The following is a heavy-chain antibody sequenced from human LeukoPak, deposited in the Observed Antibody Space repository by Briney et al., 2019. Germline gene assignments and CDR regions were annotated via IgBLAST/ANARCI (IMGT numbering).Heavy chain of an antibody. J-gene: IGHJ4*02. CDR2: IYYNGIA. Sequence: SETLSLTCTVSGYSITSGYYCGWIRQAPGKRLEWIGNIYYNGIAYYNPSLKSRVSISVDTSKNQFSLKLTSVTAADTAMYYCAMGGPSDYWGRGTLVTVSS. CDR3: AMGGPSDY. CDR1: GYSITSGYY. V-gene: IGHV4-38-2*02.